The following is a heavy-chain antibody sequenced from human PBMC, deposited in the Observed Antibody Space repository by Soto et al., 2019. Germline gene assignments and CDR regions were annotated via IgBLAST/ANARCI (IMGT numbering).Heavy chain of an antibody. CDR2: ISGYNGDT. V-gene: IGHV1-18*01. CDR3: AKNWQPPYYYYDLDV. Sequence: QGQLVQSEAEVKKPGASVKVSCKASGYTFTRYGISWVRQAPGQGLEWMGWISGYNGDTNYAQKFKGRVSMTIERSTGTAYMELRSLTSDDTAVYYCAKNWQPPYYYYDLDVWGQGTKVTVSS. J-gene: IGHJ6*02. CDR1: GYTFTRYG.